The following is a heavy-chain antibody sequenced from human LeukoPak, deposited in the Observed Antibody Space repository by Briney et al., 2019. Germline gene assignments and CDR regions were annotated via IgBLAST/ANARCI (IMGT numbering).Heavy chain of an antibody. CDR1: GFTFSGSA. V-gene: IGHV3-73*01. Sequence: GGSLRLSCAASGFTFSGSAMHWVRQASGKGLEWVGRIRSKANSYATAYAASVKGRLTISRDDSKNTAYLQMNSLKTEDTAVYYCTSLQYYYDSSGYYYSYYYYMDVWGKGTTVTVSS. CDR3: TSLQYYYDSSGYYYSYYYYMDV. J-gene: IGHJ6*03. CDR2: IRSKANSYAT. D-gene: IGHD3-22*01.